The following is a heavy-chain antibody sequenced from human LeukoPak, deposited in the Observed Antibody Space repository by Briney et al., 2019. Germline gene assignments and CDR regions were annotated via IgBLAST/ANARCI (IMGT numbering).Heavy chain of an antibody. CDR2: ISGSGGST. J-gene: IGHJ6*02. CDR1: GFTFSSYA. Sequence: GGYLRRSGAASGFTFSSYAMSWLRQAPGKGLEWVSAISGSGGSTYYADSVKGRFTISRDNSKNTLYLQMNSRRAEDTAVYYCAQEGYYYYGMDVWGQGTTVTVSS. V-gene: IGHV3-23*01. CDR3: AQEGYYYYGMDV.